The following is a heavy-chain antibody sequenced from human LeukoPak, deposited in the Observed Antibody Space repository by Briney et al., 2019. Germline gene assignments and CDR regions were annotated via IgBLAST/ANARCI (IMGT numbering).Heavy chain of an antibody. D-gene: IGHD3-22*01. CDR3: ARGRSGNVNYYDSSGYDYYFDY. CDR2: ISAYNGNT. V-gene: IGHV1-18*01. CDR1: GYTFTNYG. Sequence: GASVKVSCKASGYTFTNYGITWVRQAPGQGLEWMGWISAYNGNTNYAQKFQGRVTITADESTSTAYMELSSLRSEDTAVYYCARGRSGNVNYYDSSGYDYYFDYWGQGTLVTVSS. J-gene: IGHJ4*02.